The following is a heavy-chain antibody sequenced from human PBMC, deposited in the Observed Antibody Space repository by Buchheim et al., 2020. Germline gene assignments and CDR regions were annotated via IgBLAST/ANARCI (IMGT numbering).Heavy chain of an antibody. J-gene: IGHJ4*02. Sequence: QVQLVESGGGVVQPGRSLRLSCAASGFTFSSYGMHWVRQAPGKGLEWVAVISYDGSNKYYADSVKGRFTISRDNFKNTLYLQMNSLRAEDTAVYYCAKDSGVVTASWEFDYWGQGTL. CDR1: GFTFSSYG. CDR3: AKDSGVVTASWEFDY. V-gene: IGHV3-30*18. D-gene: IGHD2-21*02. CDR2: ISYDGSNK.